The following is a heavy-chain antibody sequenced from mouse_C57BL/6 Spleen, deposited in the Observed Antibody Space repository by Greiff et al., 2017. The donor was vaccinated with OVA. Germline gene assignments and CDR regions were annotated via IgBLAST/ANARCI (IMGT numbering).Heavy chain of an antibody. CDR3: ARSGLLRYYFDY. J-gene: IGHJ2*01. D-gene: IGHD1-1*01. CDR1: GYTFTSYW. CDR2: IYPSDSET. V-gene: IGHV1-61*01. Sequence: QVQLQQPGAELVRPGSSVKLSCKASGYTFTSYWMDWVKQRPGQGLEWIGNIYPSDSETHYNQKFKDKATLTVDKSSSTAYMQLSSLTSEDSAVYYCARSGLLRYYFDYWGQGTTRTVSS.